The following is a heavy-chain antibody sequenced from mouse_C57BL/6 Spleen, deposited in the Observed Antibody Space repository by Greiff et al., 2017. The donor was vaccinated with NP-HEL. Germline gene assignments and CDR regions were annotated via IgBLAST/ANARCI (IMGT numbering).Heavy chain of an antibody. Sequence: EVQLQQSGPELVKPGASVKISCKASGYSFTGYYMNWVKQSPEKSLEWIGEINPSTGGTTYNQKFKAKATLTVDKSSSTAYMQLKSLTSEDSAVYYCARGGDGWFAYWGQGTLVTVSA. J-gene: IGHJ3*01. CDR1: GYSFTGYY. CDR3: ARGGDGWFAY. V-gene: IGHV1-42*01. CDR2: INPSTGGT. D-gene: IGHD3-3*01.